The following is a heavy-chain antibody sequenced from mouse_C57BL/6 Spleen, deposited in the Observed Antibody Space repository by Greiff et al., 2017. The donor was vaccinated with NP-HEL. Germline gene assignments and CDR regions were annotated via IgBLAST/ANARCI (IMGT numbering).Heavy chain of an antibody. D-gene: IGHD1-1*01. CDR2: ISYDGSN. CDR3: ARDLSRGFAY. V-gene: IGHV3-6*01. CDR1: GYSITSGYY. J-gene: IGHJ3*01. Sequence: VQLKESGPGLVKPSQSLSLTCSVTGYSITSGYYWNWIRQFPGNKLEWMGYISYDGSNNYNPSLKNRISITRDTSKNQFFLKLNSVTTEDTATYYCARDLSRGFAYWGQGTLVTVSA.